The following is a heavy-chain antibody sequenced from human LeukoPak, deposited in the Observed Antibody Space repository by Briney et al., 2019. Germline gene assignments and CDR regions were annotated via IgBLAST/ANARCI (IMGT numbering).Heavy chain of an antibody. CDR2: IYYSGST. D-gene: IGHD3-10*01. CDR3: ARHAQLLWFGELPQYYFDY. CDR1: GGSISSSSYY. J-gene: IGHJ4*02. V-gene: IGHV4-39*01. Sequence: SETLSLTCTVSGGSISSSSYYWGWIRQPPGKGLEWIGSIYYSGSTYYNPSLKSRVTISVDTSKNQFSLKLSSVTAADTAVYYCARHAQLLWFGELPQYYFDYWGQGTLVTVSS.